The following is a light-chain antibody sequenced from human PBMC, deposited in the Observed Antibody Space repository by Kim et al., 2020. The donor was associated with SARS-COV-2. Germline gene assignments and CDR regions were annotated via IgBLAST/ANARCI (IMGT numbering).Light chain of an antibody. CDR2: DVS. Sequence: QSVLTQPASVSGSPGQSITISCTGTRSDVGGYNYVSWYQQHPGKAPKLMIYDVSKRPSGVSNRFSGSKSGNTASLTISGLQAEDEADYYCSSYTSSSTYVFGTGTKVTVL. J-gene: IGLJ1*01. V-gene: IGLV2-14*01. CDR1: RSDVGGYNY. CDR3: SSYTSSSTYV.